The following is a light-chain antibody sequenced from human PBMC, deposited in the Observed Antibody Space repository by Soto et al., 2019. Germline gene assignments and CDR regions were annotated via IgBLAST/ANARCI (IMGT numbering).Light chain of an antibody. CDR2: DAS. Sequence: EIVLTQSPATLSLSPGERATLSCRASQSVSSYLAWCQQKPGQAPRLLIYDASNRATGIPARFSGSGSGTDFTLTISSLEPEDFAVYYCQQRSNWRTFGQGTKVEIK. J-gene: IGKJ1*01. CDR1: QSVSSY. CDR3: QQRSNWRT. V-gene: IGKV3-11*01.